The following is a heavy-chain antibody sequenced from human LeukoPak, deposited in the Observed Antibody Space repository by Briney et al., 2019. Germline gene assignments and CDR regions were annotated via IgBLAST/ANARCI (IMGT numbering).Heavy chain of an antibody. J-gene: IGHJ3*02. V-gene: IGHV3-20*01. CDR3: ARAPFYGDYAFDI. CDR2: INWNGGST. Sequence: GGALRLSCAASGFTFSSHAMSWVRQAPGKGLEWVSGINWNGGSTGYADSVKGRFTISRDNAKSSLYLQMNSLRAEDTALYHCARAPFYGDYAFDIWGQGTMVTVSS. CDR1: GFTFSSHA. D-gene: IGHD4-17*01.